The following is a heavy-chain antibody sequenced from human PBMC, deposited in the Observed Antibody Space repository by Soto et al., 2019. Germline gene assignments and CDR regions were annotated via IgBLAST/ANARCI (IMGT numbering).Heavy chain of an antibody. Sequence: PGGSLRLSCAASGFTFSSYGMHWVRQAPGKGLEWVAVISYDGSNKYYADSVKGRFTISRDNSKNTLYLQMNSLRAEDTAVYYCARDRDNFRRSNGWIDNWGQGTLVTVSS. CDR3: ARDRDNFRRSNGWIDN. D-gene: IGHD6-19*01. V-gene: IGHV3-30*03. J-gene: IGHJ4*02. CDR2: ISYDGSNK. CDR1: GFTFSSYG.